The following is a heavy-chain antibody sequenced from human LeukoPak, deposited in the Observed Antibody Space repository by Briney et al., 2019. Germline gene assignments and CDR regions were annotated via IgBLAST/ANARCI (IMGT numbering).Heavy chain of an antibody. D-gene: IGHD6-19*01. CDR3: AKCDLRSGWYNDY. J-gene: IGHJ4*02. CDR1: GFTFTNYV. V-gene: IGHV3-23*01. CDR2: ITGTADKT. Sequence: GGSLRLSCAASGFTFTNYVMNWVRQAPGKGLEWVSSITGTADKTYDADSVKGRFTISRDNSKNTLSLQMNSLRAEDTAVYYCAKCDLRSGWYNDYWGQGTLVTVSS.